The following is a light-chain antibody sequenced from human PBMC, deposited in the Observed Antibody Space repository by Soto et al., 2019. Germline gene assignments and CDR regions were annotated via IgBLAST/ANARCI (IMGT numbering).Light chain of an antibody. Sequence: DLQMTQSPSYLSASVGDRVTITCRTSHSFSIYLNWYQQKPGKAPKLLIYAASSLGSGVPSRFSGSGSGTDVTLLISSLQPEDIATYYCQQSYSTPWTFGQGPKVEIK. V-gene: IGKV1-39*01. J-gene: IGKJ1*01. CDR3: QQSYSTPWT. CDR2: AAS. CDR1: HSFSIY.